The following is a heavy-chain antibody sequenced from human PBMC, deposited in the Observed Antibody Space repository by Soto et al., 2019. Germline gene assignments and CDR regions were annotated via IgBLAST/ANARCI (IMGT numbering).Heavy chain of an antibody. J-gene: IGHJ5*02. Sequence: QVQLVQSGAEVKKPGASVKVSCKASGYTFTRYAIHWVRQAPGQRLEWMGWINAGNGNTKYSQKFQGRVTITRDTSASTAYMELSSLRSEDTAVYYCARGDYDILTGYSPNWFDPWGQGTLVTVSS. D-gene: IGHD3-9*01. CDR3: ARGDYDILTGYSPNWFDP. CDR2: INAGNGNT. V-gene: IGHV1-3*01. CDR1: GYTFTRYA.